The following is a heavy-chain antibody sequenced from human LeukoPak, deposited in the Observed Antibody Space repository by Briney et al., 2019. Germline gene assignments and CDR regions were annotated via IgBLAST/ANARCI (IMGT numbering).Heavy chain of an antibody. V-gene: IGHV3-30*02. CDR2: IRYDGSNK. CDR1: GFTFSSDG. J-gene: IGHJ4*02. D-gene: IGHD6-19*01. CDR3: AKDGAVAGPFDY. Sequence: PGGSLRLSCAASGFTFSSDGMHWVRQAPGKGLEWVAFIRYDGSNKYYADSVKGRFTISRDNSKNTLYLQMNSLRAEDTAVYYCAKDGAVAGPFDYWGQGTLVTVSS.